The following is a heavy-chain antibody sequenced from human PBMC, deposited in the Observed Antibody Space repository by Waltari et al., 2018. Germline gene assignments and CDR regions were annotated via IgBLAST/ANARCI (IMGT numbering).Heavy chain of an antibody. CDR2: SYHSGST. CDR1: GGSISSGGYY. J-gene: IGHJ4*02. Sequence: QVQLQESGPGLVKPSQTLSLTCTVSGGSISSGGYYWSWIRQHPGKGLGWIGYSYHSGSTYYNPPLKSRVTISVDRSKNQFSLKLSSVTAADTAVYYCARVGDILTGYYSSFDYWGQGTLVTVSS. D-gene: IGHD3-9*01. CDR3: ARVGDILTGYYSSFDY. V-gene: IGHV4-31*03.